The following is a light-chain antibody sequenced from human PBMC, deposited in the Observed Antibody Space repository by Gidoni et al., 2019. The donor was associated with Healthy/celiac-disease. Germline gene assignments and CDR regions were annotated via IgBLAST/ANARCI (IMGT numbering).Light chain of an antibody. CDR1: QGISNY. Sequence: DIQMTQSPSSLSASVGDRVTITYRASQGISNYLAWYQQKPGKVPKLLIYAASTLQSGVPSRFSGSGSGTDCTLTISSLHPEDVATYYCQKYNSAPWTFGQGTRLEIK. V-gene: IGKV1-27*01. CDR2: AAS. CDR3: QKYNSAPWT. J-gene: IGKJ5*01.